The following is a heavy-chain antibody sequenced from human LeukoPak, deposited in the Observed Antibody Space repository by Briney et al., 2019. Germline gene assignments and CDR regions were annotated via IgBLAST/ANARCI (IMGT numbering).Heavy chain of an antibody. V-gene: IGHV1-8*01. CDR2: MNPNSGNT. CDR1: GYTFTSYD. D-gene: IGHD3-3*01. Sequence: GASVKVSCKASGYTFTSYDINWVRQATGQGLEWMGWMNPNSGNTGYAQKFQGRVTMTRNTSISTAYMELSSLRSGDTAVYYCARGGSSDFWSGPIYYYYYYYMDVWGKGTTVTVSS. J-gene: IGHJ6*03. CDR3: ARGGSSDFWSGPIYYYYYYYMDV.